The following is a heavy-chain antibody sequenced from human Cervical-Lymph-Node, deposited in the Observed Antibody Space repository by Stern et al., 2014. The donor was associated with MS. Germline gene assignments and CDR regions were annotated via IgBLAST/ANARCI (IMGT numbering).Heavy chain of an antibody. CDR2: IFPVFGTP. CDR3: ALSSETSDRWYSLGYDL. D-gene: IGHD6-13*01. V-gene: IGHV1-69*01. J-gene: IGHJ5*02. Sequence: VQLVESGAEVTKPGSSVKGSCKASGGTFSKFPSSWVRQAPGQGLEWMGGIFPVFGTPTSDQYFRGRVTLTADVSTSTVYMELSSLRSDDTAVYYCALSSETSDRWYSLGYDLWGQGTLVTVSS. CDR1: GGTFSKFP.